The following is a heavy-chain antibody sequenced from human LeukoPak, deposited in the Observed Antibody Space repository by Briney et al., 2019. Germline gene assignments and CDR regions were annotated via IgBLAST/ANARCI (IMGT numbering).Heavy chain of an antibody. Sequence: ASVKVSCKASGYTFTSYGISWVRQAPGQGLEWMGWISAYNGNTNYAQKLQGRVTMTTDTSTSTAYMELRSLRSDDTAVYYCARDFPRDGYNPYYYYGMDVWGQGTTVTASS. D-gene: IGHD5-24*01. J-gene: IGHJ6*02. CDR3: ARDFPRDGYNPYYYYGMDV. CDR2: ISAYNGNT. CDR1: GYTFTSYG. V-gene: IGHV1-18*01.